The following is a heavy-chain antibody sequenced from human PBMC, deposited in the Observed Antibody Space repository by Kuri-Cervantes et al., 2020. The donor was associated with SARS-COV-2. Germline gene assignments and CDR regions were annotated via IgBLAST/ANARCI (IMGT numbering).Heavy chain of an antibody. CDR1: GYSISSGYY. D-gene: IGHD4-11*01. CDR3: ARKDYSNYDLPLDY. CDR2: IYHSGST. J-gene: IGHJ4*02. Sequence: ESLKISCAVSGYSISSGYYWGWIRQPPGKGLEWIGSIYHSGSTYYNPSLKSRVTISVDTSKNQFSLKLSSVTAADTAVYYCARKDYSNYDLPLDYWGQGTLVTVSS. V-gene: IGHV4-38-2*01.